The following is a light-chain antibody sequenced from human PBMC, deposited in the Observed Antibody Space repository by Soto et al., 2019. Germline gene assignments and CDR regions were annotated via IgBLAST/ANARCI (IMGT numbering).Light chain of an antibody. CDR2: GAS. CDR3: QQYVISVT. CDR1: QSVSSSY. V-gene: IGKV3-20*01. J-gene: IGKJ5*01. Sequence: XLXXRASQSVSSSYLAWYQQKPGQAPRLLIYGASNRATGIPERFSGSGSGTDFTLTISRLEPQDSAIYYCQQYVISVTFGQGTRLEIK.